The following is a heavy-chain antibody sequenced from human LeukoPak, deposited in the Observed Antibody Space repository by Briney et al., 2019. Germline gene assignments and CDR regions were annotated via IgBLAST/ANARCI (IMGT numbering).Heavy chain of an antibody. D-gene: IGHD4-23*01. CDR1: GFTFSDYW. J-gene: IGHJ5*02. CDR2: IKQDGSDK. Sequence: GGSLRLSCEASGFTFSDYWIHWVRQAPGKGLEWVANIKQDGSDKYYVDSVKGRFTISRDNAKNSLYLQMDSLRAEDTAVYYCARETTVITDTAWFDPWGQGTLVTVSS. CDR3: ARETTVITDTAWFDP. V-gene: IGHV3-7*01.